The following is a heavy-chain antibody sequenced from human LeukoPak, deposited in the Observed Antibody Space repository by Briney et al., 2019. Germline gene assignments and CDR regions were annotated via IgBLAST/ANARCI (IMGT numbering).Heavy chain of an antibody. J-gene: IGHJ6*02. V-gene: IGHV1-69*04. CDR1: GGTFSSCA. Sequence: KVSCKASGGTFSSCAIGWVRQAPGQGLEWMGRIIPILGIANYAQKFQGRVTITADKSTSTAYMELSSLRSEDTAVYYCARSRNYDSGGYYDYYYYGMDVWGQGTTVTVSS. CDR3: ARSRNYDSGGYYDYYYYGMDV. CDR2: IIPILGIA. D-gene: IGHD3-22*01.